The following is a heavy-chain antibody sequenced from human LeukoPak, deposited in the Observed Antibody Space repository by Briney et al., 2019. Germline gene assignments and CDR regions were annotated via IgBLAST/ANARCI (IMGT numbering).Heavy chain of an antibody. V-gene: IGHV4-59*02. D-gene: IGHD3-3*01. Sequence: SETLSLTCTISGGSVSDYYWSWIRQSPGKGLEWIGYIYHTGSTSYSPSLKSRVTISVDTSKNQFSLKLSSVTAADTAVYYCARGLDYDFWSGYYGGVDYWGQGTLVTVSS. CDR3: ARGLDYDFWSGYYGGVDY. CDR1: GGSVSDYY. J-gene: IGHJ4*02. CDR2: IYHTGST.